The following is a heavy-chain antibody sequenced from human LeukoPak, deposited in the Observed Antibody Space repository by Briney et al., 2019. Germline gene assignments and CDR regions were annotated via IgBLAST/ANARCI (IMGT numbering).Heavy chain of an antibody. Sequence: PGGSLRLSCAASGFTFSNYAMSWVRQAPGKGLEWLASINARATSPYYADSVKGRFAISRDNSENTLHLQMTSLRADETAVYYCAKGPWFGEPSLDHWGQGALVTVSA. CDR1: GFTFSNYA. CDR2: INARATSP. D-gene: IGHD3-10*01. V-gene: IGHV3-23*01. CDR3: AKGPWFGEPSLDH. J-gene: IGHJ4*02.